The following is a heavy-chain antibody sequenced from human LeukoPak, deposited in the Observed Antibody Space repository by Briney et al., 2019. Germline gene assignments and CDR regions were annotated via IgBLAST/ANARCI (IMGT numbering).Heavy chain of an antibody. Sequence: PSETLSLTCTVSGGSINNYYWSWVRQPPGAGLEWLAYIYYTGSTNYNPSLKSRVTMSVDTSKNQFSLKLSSVTAADTAVYYCARDQVGFDPWGQGTLVTVSS. V-gene: IGHV4-59*12. CDR1: GGSINNYY. D-gene: IGHD2-2*01. CDR2: IYYTGST. CDR3: ARDQVGFDP. J-gene: IGHJ5*02.